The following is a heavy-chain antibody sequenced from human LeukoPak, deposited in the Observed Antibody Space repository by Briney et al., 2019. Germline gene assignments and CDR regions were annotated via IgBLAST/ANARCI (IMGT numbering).Heavy chain of an antibody. J-gene: IGHJ4*02. CDR2: ISGSGNSV. Sequence: PGGSLRLSCAASGLTFRTYRMNRVRQAPGKGLEWVSYISGSGNSVYYADSVKGRFTISRDNAKNSVYLQMNSLSVEDTAVYYCARGSPSSYYESSGYLLDYWGQGTLVTVSS. CDR3: ARGSPSSYYESSGYLLDY. D-gene: IGHD3-22*01. CDR1: GLTFRTYR. V-gene: IGHV3-48*04.